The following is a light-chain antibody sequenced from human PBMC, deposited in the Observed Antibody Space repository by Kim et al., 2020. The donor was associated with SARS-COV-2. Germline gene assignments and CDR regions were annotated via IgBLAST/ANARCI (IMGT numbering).Light chain of an antibody. CDR2: HTS. Sequence: QAVVTQEPSLIVSPGGTVTLTCGSSTGAVTSGHYPYWFQQKPGQAPRTLIYHTSNKQSWTPARFSGSIVGGKAALTLSGAQPEDEAEYYCLLSYSGARVFGGGTQLTVL. CDR3: LLSYSGARV. CDR1: TGAVTSGHY. J-gene: IGLJ3*02. V-gene: IGLV7-46*01.